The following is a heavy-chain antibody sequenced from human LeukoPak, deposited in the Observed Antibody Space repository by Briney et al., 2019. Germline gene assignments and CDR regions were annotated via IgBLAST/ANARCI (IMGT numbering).Heavy chain of an antibody. Sequence: GGSLRLSCAASGFTFSNAWMTWVRQAPGKGLEWVGRIKSKTDGETTDYAAPVKGRFLISRDDSKNTMYLQMNSLKTEDTAVYYCITAYIETRPSGQGTLVTVSS. V-gene: IGHV3-15*01. CDR3: ITAYIETRP. J-gene: IGHJ5*02. CDR2: IKSKTDGETT. D-gene: IGHD5-12*01. CDR1: GFTFSNAW.